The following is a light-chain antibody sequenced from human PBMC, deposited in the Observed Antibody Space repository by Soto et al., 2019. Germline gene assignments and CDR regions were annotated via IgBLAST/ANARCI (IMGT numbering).Light chain of an antibody. CDR2: DVI. CDR1: SNDVGNYNY. Sequence: QSALTQPASVSGSPGQSITISCTGTSNDVGNYNYVSWYQQRPGNAPKLMIYDVIYRPSGVSNRFSGSKSGNTASLTISGLQAEDEADYYCNSFTSDSTYVFGTATKLTVL. V-gene: IGLV2-14*01. CDR3: NSFTSDSTYV. J-gene: IGLJ1*01.